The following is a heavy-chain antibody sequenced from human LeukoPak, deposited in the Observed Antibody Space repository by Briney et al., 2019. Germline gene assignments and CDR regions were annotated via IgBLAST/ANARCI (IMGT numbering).Heavy chain of an antibody. V-gene: IGHV3-74*01. CDR3: AGDAVDTANAV. CDR2: INSDGSIT. Sequence: GGSLRLSCAASGFTFTTYWMHWVRQAPGKGLVWVSHINSDGSITSYADSVKGRFTISRDNAKNTLYLQMNSLRAEDTAVYYCAGDAVDTANAVWGQGTTVTVSS. J-gene: IGHJ6*02. CDR1: GFTFTTYW. D-gene: IGHD5-18*01.